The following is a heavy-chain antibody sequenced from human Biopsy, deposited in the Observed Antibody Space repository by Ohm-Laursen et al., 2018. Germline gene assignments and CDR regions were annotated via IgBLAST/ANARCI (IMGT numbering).Heavy chain of an antibody. V-gene: IGHV4-59*12. CDR3: VRGGSGSFPFDY. Sequence: GTLSLTCSVSGGSMTGYEWSWIRLAPGKGLVWIGYIYYSGGTKYNPSLASRVTFSVDMSKSQFSLKLYSVTAAATAVYYCVRGGSGSFPFDYWGPGTLVTVSS. CDR2: IYYSGGT. D-gene: IGHD3-10*01. CDR1: GGSMTGYE. J-gene: IGHJ4*02.